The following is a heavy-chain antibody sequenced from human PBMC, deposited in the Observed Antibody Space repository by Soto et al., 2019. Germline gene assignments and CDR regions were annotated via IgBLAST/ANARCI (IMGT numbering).Heavy chain of an antibody. CDR1: GFTFSSYA. Sequence: PGGSLRLSCAASGFTFSSYAMHWVRQAPGKGLEWVAVISYDGSNKYYADSVKGRFTISRDNSKNTLYLQMNSLRAEDTAVYYCATTDRYVLRYFDWFPSPYFDYWGQGTLVTVSS. V-gene: IGHV3-30-3*01. D-gene: IGHD3-9*01. CDR2: ISYDGSNK. J-gene: IGHJ4*02. CDR3: ATTDRYVLRYFDWFPSPYFDY.